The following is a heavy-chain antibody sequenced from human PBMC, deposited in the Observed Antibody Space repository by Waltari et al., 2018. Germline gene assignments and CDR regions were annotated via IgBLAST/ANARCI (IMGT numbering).Heavy chain of an antibody. J-gene: IGHJ3*02. V-gene: IGHV1-3*01. D-gene: IGHD1-1*01. CDR2: INAGNGNI. Sequence: QVQLVQSGAEVKKPGASVKVSCKASGYTFTSYAMHWVRQAPGQRLAWMGWINAGNGNIKYSQTLQGSVTITRYTSASTAYMELSSLRSEDTSVYYCASSATGPPNAFDIWGQGTMVTVSS. CDR1: GYTFTSYA. CDR3: ASSATGPPNAFDI.